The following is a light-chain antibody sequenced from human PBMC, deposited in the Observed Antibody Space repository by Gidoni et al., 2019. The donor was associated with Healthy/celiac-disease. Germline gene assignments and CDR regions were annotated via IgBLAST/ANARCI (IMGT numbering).Light chain of an antibody. V-gene: IGKV1-39*01. CDR1: QSISSY. Sequence: DIQMTQSPSSLSASVGDRVTITCRASQSISSYLNWYQPKPGKAPKLLIYAASSLQSGVPYRFSGSGSGTDFTLTISSLQPEDFATYYCQQSYSTPLTFGGGTKVESK. CDR3: QQSYSTPLT. J-gene: IGKJ4*01. CDR2: AAS.